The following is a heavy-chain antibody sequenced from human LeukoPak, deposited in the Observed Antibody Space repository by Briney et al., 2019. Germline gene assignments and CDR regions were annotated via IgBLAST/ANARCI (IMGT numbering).Heavy chain of an antibody. CDR2: INPNSGGT. V-gene: IGHV1-2*02. J-gene: IGHJ5*02. CDR3: AGRGSYANWFDP. CDR1: GYTFTGYY. D-gene: IGHD1-26*01. Sequence: ASVKVSCKASGYTFTGYYMHWVRQAPGQGLEWMEWINPNSGGTNYAQKFQGRVTMTRDTSISTAYMELSRLRSDDTAVYYCAGRGSYANWFDPWGQGTLVTVSS.